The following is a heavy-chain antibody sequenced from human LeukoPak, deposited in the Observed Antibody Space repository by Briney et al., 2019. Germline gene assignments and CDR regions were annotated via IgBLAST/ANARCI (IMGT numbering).Heavy chain of an antibody. D-gene: IGHD2-21*02. CDR2: INPNSGGT. V-gene: IGHV1-2*06. CDR1: GDTFTVYY. Sequence: GASVTVSCKASGDTFTVYYMHWVRQAPGQGLEWMGRINPNSGGTEYAQNFQGRVTMTRDTSISTAYMELSRLRFDDTAIYYCANILQSDAVDVWGQGATVTVSS. J-gene: IGHJ6*02. CDR3: ANILQSDAVDV.